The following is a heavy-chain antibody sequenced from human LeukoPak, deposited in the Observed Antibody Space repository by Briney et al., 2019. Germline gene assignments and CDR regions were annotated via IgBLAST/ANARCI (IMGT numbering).Heavy chain of an antibody. CDR2: ISYDGSNK. V-gene: IGHV3-30*03. J-gene: IGHJ4*02. CDR3: ATSVDTAMVYYFDY. Sequence: GGSLRLSCAASGFTFSSYGTHWVRQAPGKGLEWVAVISYDGSNKYYADSVKGRFTISRDNSKNTLYLQMNSLRAEDTAVYYCATSVDTAMVYYFDYWGQGTLVTVSS. CDR1: GFTFSSYG. D-gene: IGHD5-18*01.